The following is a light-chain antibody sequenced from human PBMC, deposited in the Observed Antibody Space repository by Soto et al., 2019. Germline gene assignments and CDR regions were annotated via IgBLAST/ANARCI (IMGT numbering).Light chain of an antibody. J-gene: IGKJ1*01. V-gene: IGKV3-15*01. Sequence: TVMTQSPANLSMSPGDLPALSCRASLNVATNMAWYQQKPGQAPRLLIYGASIRATGVPARFTGSGSGTEFTLTINNLQSEDFAVYYCHQYNTGIRKFCRGTRVEV. CDR1: LNVATN. CDR3: HQYNTGIRK. CDR2: GAS.